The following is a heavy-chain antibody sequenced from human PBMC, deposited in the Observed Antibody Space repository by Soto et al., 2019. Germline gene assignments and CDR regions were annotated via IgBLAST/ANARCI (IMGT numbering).Heavy chain of an antibody. CDR1: GGTFISYA. D-gene: IGHD2-8*01. Sequence: SVKVSCKASGGTFISYAIVWVRQAPGQGLEWMGGIIPIFGTANYADSVKGRFTISRDNSKNTLYLQMNSLRAEDTAVYYCAKGTSGMDVWGQGTTVTVSS. CDR3: AKGTSGMDV. V-gene: IGHV1-69*05. J-gene: IGHJ6*02. CDR2: IIPIFGTA.